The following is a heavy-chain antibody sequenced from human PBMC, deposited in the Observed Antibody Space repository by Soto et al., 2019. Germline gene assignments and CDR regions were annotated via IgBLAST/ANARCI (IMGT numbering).Heavy chain of an antibody. D-gene: IGHD1-26*01. V-gene: IGHV4-39*01. CDR2: IYYSGST. CDR1: GGSISSSNYY. CDR3: ATQEVGGSYVYTFDP. Sequence: QLQLQESGPGLVKPSETLSLTCTVSGGSISSSNYYWGWIHQPPGKGLEWIGSIYYSGSTYYNPSLKRRVTISVDTSKNQFSLKLSSVTAADTAVYYCATQEVGGSYVYTFDPWGQGTLVTVSS. J-gene: IGHJ5*02.